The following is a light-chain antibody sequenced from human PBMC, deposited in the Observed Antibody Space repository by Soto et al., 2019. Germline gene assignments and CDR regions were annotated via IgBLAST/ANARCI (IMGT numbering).Light chain of an antibody. CDR1: QSISSY. J-gene: IGKJ1*01. CDR3: QQSYSTPPT. Sequence: DIQMTQSPSSLSASVGGRGTITCRASQSISSYLNWYQQKPGKAPKLLIYAASSLQSGVPSRFSGSGSGTDFTLTISSLQPEDFATYYCQQSYSTPPTFGQGTTVDIK. CDR2: AAS. V-gene: IGKV1-39*01.